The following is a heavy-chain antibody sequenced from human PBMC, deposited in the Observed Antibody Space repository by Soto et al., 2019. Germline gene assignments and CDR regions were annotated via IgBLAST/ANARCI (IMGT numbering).Heavy chain of an antibody. D-gene: IGHD3-22*01. V-gene: IGHV4-59*01. J-gene: IGHJ3*02. CDR2: IYYSGST. CDR1: GGSISSYY. Sequence: SETLSLTCTVSGGSISSYYWSWIRQPPGKGLEWIGYIYYSGSTNYNPSLKSRVTISVDTSKNQFSLKLSSVTAADTAVYYCARDFDSSGYAFDIWGQGTMVTVSS. CDR3: ARDFDSSGYAFDI.